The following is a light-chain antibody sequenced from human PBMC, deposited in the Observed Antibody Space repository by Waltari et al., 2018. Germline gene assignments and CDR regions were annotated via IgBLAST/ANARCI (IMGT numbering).Light chain of an antibody. CDR1: SRHSSYA. V-gene: IGLV4-69*01. CDR3: QTWGTSVV. Sequence: QLVLTQSPSASASLGASVKLTCTLSSRHSSYALAWHQQQPEKGPRYLMKLNSDGSHSKGDGIPDRFSGSSSGAERYLTISSLQSEDEADYYCQTWGTSVVFGGGTKLTVL. J-gene: IGLJ2*01. CDR2: LNSDGSH.